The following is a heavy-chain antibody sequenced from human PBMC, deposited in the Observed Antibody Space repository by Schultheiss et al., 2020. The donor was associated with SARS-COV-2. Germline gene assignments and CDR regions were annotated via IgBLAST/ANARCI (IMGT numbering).Heavy chain of an antibody. Sequence: GGSLRLSCAASGFIFSDYYMTWIRQAPGKGLEWVSYISSSGTAVYYADSVKGRFAISRDNAKNSLYLQMNSLRAEDTAVYYCARDLAGSDRITIPDYWGQGTLVTVSS. CDR3: ARDLAGSDRITIPDY. CDR1: GFIFSDYY. V-gene: IGHV3-11*04. CDR2: ISSSGTAV. D-gene: IGHD3-3*01. J-gene: IGHJ4*02.